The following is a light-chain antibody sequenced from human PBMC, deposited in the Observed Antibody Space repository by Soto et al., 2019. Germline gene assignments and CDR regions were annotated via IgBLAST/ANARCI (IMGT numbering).Light chain of an antibody. J-gene: IGKJ5*01. V-gene: IGKV3-20*01. CDR1: QSVSSSY. CDR3: QQYYNSIT. Sequence: EIVLTQSPDTLSLSPGERATLSCRASQSVSSSYLAWYQQKPGQAPRLLIYGASTRATGIPDRFSGSGSGTDSTLTISRLEPEDFAVFYCQQYYNSITFGQGTRLEIE. CDR2: GAS.